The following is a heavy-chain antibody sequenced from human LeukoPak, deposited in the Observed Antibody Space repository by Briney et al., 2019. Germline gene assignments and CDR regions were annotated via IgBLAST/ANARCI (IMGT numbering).Heavy chain of an antibody. V-gene: IGHV4-31*03. CDR1: GGSISSGGYY. CDR3: ARDGADYGGNPVRYWYFDL. CDR2: IYYSGCT. Sequence: SQTLSLTCTVSGGSISSGGYYWSWIRQHPGKGLEWIGYIYYSGCTYYNPSLKSRVTISVDTSKNQFSLKLSSVTAADTAVYYCARDGADYGGNPVRYWYFDLWGRGTLVTVSS. D-gene: IGHD4-23*01. J-gene: IGHJ2*01.